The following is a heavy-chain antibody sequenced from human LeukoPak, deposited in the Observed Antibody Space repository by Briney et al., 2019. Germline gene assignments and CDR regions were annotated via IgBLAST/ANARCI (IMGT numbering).Heavy chain of an antibody. CDR1: GGSISTNNW. CDR2: IYYTGST. V-gene: IGHV4-4*02. D-gene: IGHD1-26*01. J-gene: IGHJ4*02. CDR3: ARGIGTHDY. Sequence: SETLSLTCGVSGGSISTNNWWSWVRQPPGKGLEWIGYIYYTGSTYYNPSLKSRVTISVDTTKNQFSLRLSSVTAADTAVYYCARGIGTHDYWGQGTLVTVSS.